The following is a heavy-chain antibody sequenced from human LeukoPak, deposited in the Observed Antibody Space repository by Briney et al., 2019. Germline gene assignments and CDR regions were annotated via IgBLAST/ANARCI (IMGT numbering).Heavy chain of an antibody. Sequence: GASVKVSCKASGYTFTGYYMHWVRQAPGQGLEWMGWINPNSGGTNYAQKFQGRVTMTRDTSISTAYMELSRLRSDDTAVYYCARIRFLEWSKYYYYYMDVWGKGTTVTVSS. J-gene: IGHJ6*03. V-gene: IGHV1-2*02. D-gene: IGHD3-3*01. CDR3: ARIRFLEWSKYYYYYMDV. CDR1: GYTFTGYY. CDR2: INPNSGGT.